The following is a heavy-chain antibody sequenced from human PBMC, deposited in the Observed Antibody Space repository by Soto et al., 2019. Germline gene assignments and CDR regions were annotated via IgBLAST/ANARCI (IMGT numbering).Heavy chain of an antibody. CDR2: INAGNGNT. CDR1: GYTFTKYA. J-gene: IGHJ5*02. D-gene: IGHD2-15*01. Sequence: QVQLVQSGAEVKKPGASVKVSCKASGYTFTKYAMHWVRQAPGQRLEWMGWINAGNGNTKYSQKFQRRVSITRDTSASTAYMELSSLRSEDTAVYYCARGEGYCSGGSCYRWFDPWGQGTLVTVSS. V-gene: IGHV1-3*01. CDR3: ARGEGYCSGGSCYRWFDP.